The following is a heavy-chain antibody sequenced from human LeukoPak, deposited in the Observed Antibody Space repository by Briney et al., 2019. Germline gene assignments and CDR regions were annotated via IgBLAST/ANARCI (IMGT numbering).Heavy chain of an antibody. CDR3: ARGGDLDV. V-gene: IGHV3-7*03. Sequence: GGSLRLSCAASGCTFSSYWMNWARQAPGKGLEWVASINHNGNVNYYVDSVKGRFTISRDNAKNSLYLQMSNLRAEDTAVYFCARGGDLDVWGQGATVTVSS. D-gene: IGHD2-21*01. CDR1: GCTFSSYW. J-gene: IGHJ6*02. CDR2: INHNGNVN.